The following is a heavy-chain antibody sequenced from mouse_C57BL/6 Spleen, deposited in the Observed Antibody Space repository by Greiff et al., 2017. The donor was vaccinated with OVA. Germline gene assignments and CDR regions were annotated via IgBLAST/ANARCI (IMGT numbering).Heavy chain of an antibody. CDR2: IYPRDGST. J-gene: IGHJ3*01. D-gene: IGHD2-10*02. CDR3: AREGYGNSFAY. CDR1: GYTFTSYD. V-gene: IGHV1-85*01. Sequence: VQLQQSGPELVKPGASVKLSCKASGYTFTSYDINWVKQRPGQGLEWIGRIYPRDGSTKYNEKFQGKATLTVDTSSSTAYMELHSLTSEDSAVYLCAREGYGNSFAYWGKGTLVTVSA.